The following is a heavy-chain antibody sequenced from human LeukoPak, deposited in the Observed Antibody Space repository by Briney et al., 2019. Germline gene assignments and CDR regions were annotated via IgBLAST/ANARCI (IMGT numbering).Heavy chain of an antibody. V-gene: IGHV3-48*01. Sequence: PGGSLRLSCAASVFTFRAYSMNCGRQAPGKGLEWVSYISSSSSTIYYADSVKGRFTISRDNAKNSLYLQMNSLRAEDTAVYYCESDLERDIVVVPAATGDYWGQGTLVTVSS. J-gene: IGHJ4*02. CDR2: ISSSSSTI. CDR3: ESDLERDIVVVPAATGDY. D-gene: IGHD2-2*01. CDR1: VFTFRAYS.